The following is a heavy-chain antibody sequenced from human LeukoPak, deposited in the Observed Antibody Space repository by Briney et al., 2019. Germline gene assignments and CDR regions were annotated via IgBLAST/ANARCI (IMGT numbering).Heavy chain of an antibody. CDR1: GGSITGYY. CDR3: ARGQRGYPY. CDR2: IYYSGNT. J-gene: IGHJ4*02. Sequence: SETLSLTCTVSGGSITGYYWIWIRQPPGKGLEWIAYIYYSGNTNYNPSLKSRVTVSVDTSKNQVSLQLRSVTAADRAVYYCARGQRGYPYWGQGTLVTVSS. D-gene: IGHD5-18*01. V-gene: IGHV4-59*01.